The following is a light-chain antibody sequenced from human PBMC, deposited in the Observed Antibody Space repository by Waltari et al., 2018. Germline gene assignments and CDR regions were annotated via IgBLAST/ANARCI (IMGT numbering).Light chain of an antibody. CDR3: QTWGTGILV. Sequence: QHALTQSPSASPSLGASVKPTCTPSSRHSGSAIAGHQQQPEKGPRYLMKVNSDGSHRKGAGIPDRFSGSSFGSERYLTISSLQSEDEADYYCQTWGTGILVFGGGTKVTVL. CDR2: VNSDGSH. J-gene: IGLJ2*01. CDR1: SRHSGSA. V-gene: IGLV4-69*01.